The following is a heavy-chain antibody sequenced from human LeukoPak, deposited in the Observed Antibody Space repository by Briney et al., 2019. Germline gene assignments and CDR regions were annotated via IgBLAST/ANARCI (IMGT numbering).Heavy chain of an antibody. CDR1: GYTFTSYG. D-gene: IGHD2-2*01. CDR2: ISAYNGNT. V-gene: IGHV1-18*01. Sequence: ASVKVSCKASGYTFTSYGISWVRQAPGQGLEWMGWISAYNGNTNYAQKLQGRVTMTTDTSTSTAYMELRSLRSDDTAVYYCARLEDIVVVPAANDAFDIWGQGTMVTVSS. CDR3: ARLEDIVVVPAANDAFDI. J-gene: IGHJ3*02.